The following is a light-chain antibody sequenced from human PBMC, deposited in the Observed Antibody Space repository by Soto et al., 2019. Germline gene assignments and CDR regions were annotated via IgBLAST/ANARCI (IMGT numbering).Light chain of an antibody. Sequence: EIQMTQYTSTLSASVGDRVTITCRASQSISSWLAWYQQKPGKAPKLLIYKASTLKSGVPSRFSGSGSGTEFTLTISSLQPDDFATYYCQHYNSYSEAFGQGTKVDNK. J-gene: IGKJ1*01. CDR1: QSISSW. V-gene: IGKV1-5*03. CDR3: QHYNSYSEA. CDR2: KAS.